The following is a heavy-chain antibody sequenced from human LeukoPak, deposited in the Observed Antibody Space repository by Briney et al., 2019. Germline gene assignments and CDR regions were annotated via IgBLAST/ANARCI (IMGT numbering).Heavy chain of an antibody. Sequence: SETLSLTCNVSGGSISNYFWSWIRQPAEKGLEWIGRIHASGSTNYSPPLKSRVTMSVDTSTNQFSLKLISVTAADTAIYYCARENRDDGDNRGRFFDYWGQGTLVTVSS. J-gene: IGHJ4*02. V-gene: IGHV4-4*07. D-gene: IGHD4-17*01. CDR3: ARENRDDGDNRGRFFDY. CDR1: GGSISNYF. CDR2: IHASGST.